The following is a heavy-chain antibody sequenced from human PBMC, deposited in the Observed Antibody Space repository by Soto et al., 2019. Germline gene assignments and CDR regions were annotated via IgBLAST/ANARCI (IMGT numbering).Heavy chain of an antibody. Sequence: GASVKVSCKASGGTFSSYAISWVRQAPGQGLEWMGGIIPIFGTANYAQKFQGRVTTTADESTSTAYMELSSLRSEDTAVYYCAKGALEPTDYYYYGMDVWGQGTTVTVSS. J-gene: IGHJ6*02. CDR1: GGTFSSYA. CDR2: IIPIFGTA. D-gene: IGHD1-26*01. V-gene: IGHV1-69*13. CDR3: AKGALEPTDYYYYGMDV.